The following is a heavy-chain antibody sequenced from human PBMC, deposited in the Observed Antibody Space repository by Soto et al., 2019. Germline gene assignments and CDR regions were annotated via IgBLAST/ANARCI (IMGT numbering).Heavy chain of an antibody. CDR3: ARDRDVVVVAAPYYYYYGMDV. Sequence: ASVKVSFKASGYTFTSYCISWGRRAPGQGLEWMGWISAYNGNTNYAQKLQGRVTMTTDTSTSTAYMELRSLRSDDTAVYYCARDRDVVVVAAPYYYYYGMDVWGQGTTVTVSS. CDR2: ISAYNGNT. CDR1: GYTFTSYC. D-gene: IGHD2-15*01. J-gene: IGHJ6*02. V-gene: IGHV1-18*04.